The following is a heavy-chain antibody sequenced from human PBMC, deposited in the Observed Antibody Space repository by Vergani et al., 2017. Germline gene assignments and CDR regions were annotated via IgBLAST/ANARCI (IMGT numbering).Heavy chain of an antibody. J-gene: IGHJ4*02. CDR1: GFTFSSYA. D-gene: IGHD3-10*01. CDR2: ISGSGGST. CDR3: AKDMHVMVRGPLDY. V-gene: IGHV3-23*01. Sequence: EVQLLESGGGLVQPGGSLRLSCAASGFTFSSYAMSWVRQAPGKGLEWVSAISGSGGSTYYADSVKGRFTISRDNSKKTLYLQMNSLRAEDTAVYYCAKDMHVMVRGPLDYWGQGTLVTVSS.